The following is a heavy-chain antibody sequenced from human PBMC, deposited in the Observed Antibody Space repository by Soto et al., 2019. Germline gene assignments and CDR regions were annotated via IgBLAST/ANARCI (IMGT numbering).Heavy chain of an antibody. CDR1: GGSITYY. CDR3: ARYKSNYYYGMDV. Sequence: SETLSLTCTVSGGSITYYCSWMRLSPGKGLEWIGYINSNGYSSYNPSLKSRVTISVDTSKNQFSLKLSSVTAADTAVYYCARYKSNYYYGMDVWGQGTTVTVSS. V-gene: IGHV4-59*01. CDR2: INSNGYS. D-gene: IGHD1-20*01. J-gene: IGHJ6*02.